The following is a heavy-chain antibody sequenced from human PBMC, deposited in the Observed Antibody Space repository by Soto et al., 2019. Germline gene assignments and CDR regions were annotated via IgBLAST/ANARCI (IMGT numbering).Heavy chain of an antibody. D-gene: IGHD6-6*01. V-gene: IGHV3-23*01. J-gene: IGHJ6*02. CDR2: ISGSGGSP. CDR1: GFIFSSYA. CDR3: AGGVGSSSPNYYYYGMDV. Sequence: GGSLRLSCAASGFIFSSYAMSWVRQAPGKGLEWVSAISGSGGSPYNADSVKGRFTISRDNSKNTLYLQMNSLRAEDTAVYYCAGGVGSSSPNYYYYGMDVWGQGTTVTVSS.